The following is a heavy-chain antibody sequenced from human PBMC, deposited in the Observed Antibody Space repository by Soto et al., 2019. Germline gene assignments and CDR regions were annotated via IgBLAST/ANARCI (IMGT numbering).Heavy chain of an antibody. CDR2: IRSKANSYAT. D-gene: IGHD6-13*01. CDR3: TSTGFSWHQGY. Sequence: EVQLVESGGGLVQPGGSLKLSCAASGFTFSGSAMHWVRQASGKGLEWVGRIRSKANSYATAYAASVKGRFTISRDDSKNTAYLQMNSPKTEDTAVYYCTSTGFSWHQGYWGQGTLVTVSS. CDR1: GFTFSGSA. J-gene: IGHJ4*02. V-gene: IGHV3-73*02.